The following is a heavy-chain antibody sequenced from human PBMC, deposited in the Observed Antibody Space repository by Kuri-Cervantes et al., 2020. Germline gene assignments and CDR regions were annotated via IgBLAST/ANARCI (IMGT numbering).Heavy chain of an antibody. V-gene: IGHV1-8*02. D-gene: IGHD3-22*01. CDR2: MNPNSGNT. CDR3: ARDRLRTMSGPGY. Sequence: ASVKVSCKASGYTFTTYDIHWVRQATGQGLEWMGWMNPNSGNTGCAQKFQGRVTMTRDTSRSTAYMDLNSLRSDDTAVYYCARDRLRTMSGPGYWGQGTLVTVSS. CDR1: GYTFTTYD. J-gene: IGHJ4*02.